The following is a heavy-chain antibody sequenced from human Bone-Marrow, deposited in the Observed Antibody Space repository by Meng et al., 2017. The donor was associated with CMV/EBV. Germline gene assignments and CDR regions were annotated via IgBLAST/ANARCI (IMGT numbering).Heavy chain of an antibody. V-gene: IGHV1-2*02. D-gene: IGHD6-6*01. CDR2: INPNSGGT. CDR1: GYTFTGYY. J-gene: IGHJ3*02. CDR3: ARVIPYSSSSLPSDAFDI. Sequence: ASVKVSCKASGYTFTGYYIHWVRQAPGQGLEWMGWINPNSGGTNYAQKFQGRVTMTRDTSISTAYMELSRLRSEDTAVYYCARVIPYSSSSLPSDAFDIWGQGTMVTVSS.